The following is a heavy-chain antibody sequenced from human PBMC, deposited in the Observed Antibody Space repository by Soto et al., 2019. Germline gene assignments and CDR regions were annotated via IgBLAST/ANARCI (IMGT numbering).Heavy chain of an antibody. CDR3: ARGFIAAAGPNNWFDP. J-gene: IGHJ5*02. CDR1: GFTFSSYD. Sequence: GGSLRLSCAASGFTFSSYDMHWVRQATGKGLEWVSAIGTAGDTYYPGSVKGRFTISRENAKNSLYLQMNSLRAGDTAVYYCARGFIAAAGPNNWFDPWGQGTLVTVSS. D-gene: IGHD6-13*01. CDR2: IGTAGDT. V-gene: IGHV3-13*04.